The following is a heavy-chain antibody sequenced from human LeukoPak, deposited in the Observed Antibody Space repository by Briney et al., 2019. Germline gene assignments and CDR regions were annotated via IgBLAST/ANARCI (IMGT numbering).Heavy chain of an antibody. D-gene: IGHD5-12*01. V-gene: IGHV3-74*03. J-gene: IGHJ5*02. CDR1: GFTITNYW. CDR3: APQQAYSPYNWFDP. CDR2: IHPDGSIT. Sequence: GGSLRLSCVGSGFTITNYWMHWVRQAPGTGLVWVSRIHPDGSITTYADSVKGRFTISRDNAKNTLYLQMNSLRAEDTAVYYCAPQQAYSPYNWFDPWSQGTLVTVSS.